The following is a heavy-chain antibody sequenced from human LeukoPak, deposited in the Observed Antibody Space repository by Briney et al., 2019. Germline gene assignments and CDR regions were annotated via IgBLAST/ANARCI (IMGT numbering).Heavy chain of an antibody. CDR2: FDPEDGET. D-gene: IGHD3-16*02. CDR1: GYTLTELS. J-gene: IGHJ5*02. V-gene: IGHV1-24*01. CDR3: ARDVRAGFGFDP. Sequence: ASVKVSCKVSGYTLTELSMHWVRQAPGKGLEWMGGFDPEDGETIYAQKFQGRVTITTDESTSTAYMELSSLRSEDTAVYYCARDVRAGFGFDPWGQGTLVTVSS.